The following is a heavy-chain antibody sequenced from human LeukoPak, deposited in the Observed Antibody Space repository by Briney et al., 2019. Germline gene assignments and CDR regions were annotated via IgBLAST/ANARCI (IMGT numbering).Heavy chain of an antibody. V-gene: IGHV3-7*01. Sequence: GGSLRLSCAASGFTFSAYWMNWLRQAPGKGLEWVANINQDGSRKNYVDSVKDRFTISRDNAKNSLYLQMNSLRAEDTAIYYCARDPAAAPYYDYWGQGTLVTVSS. J-gene: IGHJ4*02. D-gene: IGHD6-6*01. CDR2: INQDGSRK. CDR1: GFTFSAYW. CDR3: ARDPAAAPYYDY.